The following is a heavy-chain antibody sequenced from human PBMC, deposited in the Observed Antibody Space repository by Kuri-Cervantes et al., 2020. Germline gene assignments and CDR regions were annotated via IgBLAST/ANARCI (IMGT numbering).Heavy chain of an antibody. J-gene: IGHJ6*03. CDR3: ANYGDQRNYYYYYYMDV. Sequence: GGSLRLSCTASGFTFGDYAMSWVRQAPGKGLEWVSAISGSGGSTYYADSVKGRFTISRDNSKNTLYLQMNSLRAEDTAVYYCANYGDQRNYYYYYYMDVWGKGTTVTVSS. D-gene: IGHD4-17*01. CDR1: GFTFGDYA. CDR2: ISGSGGST. V-gene: IGHV3-23*01.